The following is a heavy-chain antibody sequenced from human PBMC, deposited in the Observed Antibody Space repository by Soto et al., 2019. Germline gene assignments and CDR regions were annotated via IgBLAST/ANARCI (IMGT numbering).Heavy chain of an antibody. CDR2: ISSSGSTI. Sequence: GGSLRLSCAASGFTFSSYEMNWVRQAPGKGLEWVSYISSSGSTIYYADSVKGRFTISRDNAKNSLYLQMNSLRAEDTAVYYCARAYSSGPLNYWGQETLVTVSS. J-gene: IGHJ4*02. CDR3: ARAYSSGPLNY. D-gene: IGHD6-19*01. CDR1: GFTFSSYE. V-gene: IGHV3-48*03.